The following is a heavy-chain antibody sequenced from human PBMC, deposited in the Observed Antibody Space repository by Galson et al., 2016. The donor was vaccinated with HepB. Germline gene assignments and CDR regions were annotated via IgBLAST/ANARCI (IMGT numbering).Heavy chain of an antibody. V-gene: IGHV5-51*03. D-gene: IGHD3-3*01. Sequence: QSGAEVKKPGESLRIACKASGYKFSSYWIGWVRQMPGKGLEWMAIIYPGDSDTRYSPASQGQVTISADTSISTAYLQWSSLRASDTAIYYCARGDFWSGYYYYGMEAWGQGTTVTVS. CDR2: IYPGDSDT. J-gene: IGHJ6*02. CDR3: ARGDFWSGYYYYGMEA. CDR1: GYKFSSYW.